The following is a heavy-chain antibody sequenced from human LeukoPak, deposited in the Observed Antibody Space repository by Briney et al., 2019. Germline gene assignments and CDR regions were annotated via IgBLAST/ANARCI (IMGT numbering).Heavy chain of an antibody. V-gene: IGHV4-34*01. CDR1: GGSFSGYY. J-gene: IGHJ5*02. D-gene: IGHD3-10*01. CDR2: INHSGST. CDR3: ARHRIAVVRGVRWFDP. Sequence: PSETLSLTCAVYGGSFSGYYWSWIRQPPGKGLEWIGEINHSGSTNYNPSLKSRVTISVDTSKNQFSLKLSSVTAADTAVYYCARHRIAVVRGVRWFDPWGQGTLVTVSS.